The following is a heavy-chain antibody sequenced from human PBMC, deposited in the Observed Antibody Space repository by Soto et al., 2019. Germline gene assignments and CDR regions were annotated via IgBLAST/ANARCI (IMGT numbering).Heavy chain of an antibody. V-gene: IGHV4-61*01. CDR3: ARRGYCSSTSCSRGNYYYGMDV. CDR1: GGSVSSGSYY. CDR2: IYYSGST. Sequence: QVQLQESGPGLVKPSETLSLTCTVSGGSVSSGSYYWSWIRQPPGKGLEWIGYIYYSGSTNYNPPLKSRVTISVDTSKNQFSLKLSSVTAADTAVYYCARRGYCSSTSCSRGNYYYGMDVWGQGTTVTVSS. J-gene: IGHJ6*02. D-gene: IGHD2-2*01.